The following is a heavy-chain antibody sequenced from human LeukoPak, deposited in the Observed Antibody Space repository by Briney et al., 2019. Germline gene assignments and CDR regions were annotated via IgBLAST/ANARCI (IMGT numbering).Heavy chain of an antibody. J-gene: IGHJ6*02. CDR3: ARAIGYSGSRYYYYGMDV. CDR2: INPDSGVT. CDR1: GYTFTGYY. Sequence: GASVKVSCKASGYTFTGYYMHWVRQAPGQGLEWMGWINPDSGVTNYPQKFQGRVTMTRDTSISTAYMEVKRLTSDDTAVYYCARAIGYSGSRYYYYGMDVWGQGATVTVSS. V-gene: IGHV1-2*02. D-gene: IGHD1-26*01.